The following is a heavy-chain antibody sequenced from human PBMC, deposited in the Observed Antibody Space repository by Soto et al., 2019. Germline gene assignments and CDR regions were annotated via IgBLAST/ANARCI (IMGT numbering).Heavy chain of an antibody. D-gene: IGHD2-2*01. CDR2: IGTRSDI. Sequence: GGSLRLSCAASGFTFSSYSMHWVRQAPGKGLEWVSSIGTRSDIYYADSVKGRFTISRDNAKNSLSMQMNSMTAEDKAVYYCEREENARPLAYGLDVWGQGTTVTVSS. J-gene: IGHJ6*02. CDR1: GFTFSSYS. CDR3: EREENARPLAYGLDV. V-gene: IGHV3-21*01.